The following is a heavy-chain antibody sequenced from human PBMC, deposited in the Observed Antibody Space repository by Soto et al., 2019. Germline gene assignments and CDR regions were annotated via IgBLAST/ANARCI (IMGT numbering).Heavy chain of an antibody. CDR2: IWYDGSNK. CDR3: ARESSSWQTSPFDY. Sequence: QVQLVESGGGVVQPGRSLRLSCAASGFTFSSYGMHWVRQAPGKGLEWVAFIWYDGSNKYYADSVKGRFTISRDNSKNALYLQTNSLRAEDTAVYYCARESSSWQTSPFDYWGQGTLVTVSS. CDR1: GFTFSSYG. D-gene: IGHD6-13*01. V-gene: IGHV3-33*01. J-gene: IGHJ4*02.